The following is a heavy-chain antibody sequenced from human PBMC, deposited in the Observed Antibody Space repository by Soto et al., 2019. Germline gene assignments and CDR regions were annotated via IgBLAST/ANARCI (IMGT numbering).Heavy chain of an antibody. Sequence: QVQLVQSGAEVKKPGASVKVSCKASGYTFTSYAMHWVRQAPGQRLEWMGWINAGNGNTKYSQKFQGRVTITRDTSASTAYMELSSLRSEDTAVYYCASFRTYCGGDCYSYFDYWGQGTLVTVSS. CDR1: GYTFTSYA. D-gene: IGHD2-21*02. CDR2: INAGNGNT. CDR3: ASFRTYCGGDCYSYFDY. V-gene: IGHV1-3*01. J-gene: IGHJ4*02.